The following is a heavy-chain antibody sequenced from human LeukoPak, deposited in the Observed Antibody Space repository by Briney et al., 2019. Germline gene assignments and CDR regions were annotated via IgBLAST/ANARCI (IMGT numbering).Heavy chain of an antibody. D-gene: IGHD6-13*01. J-gene: IGHJ4*02. Sequence: VRTLRPSCAASGFTPADYGMSWGCPAPRKGLGWVLGINWNSGLRGYIDSVKGPFTISRNNDKNSLYLQINSLRAEDTALYYCARASGYSSSGYGSVDWGQGTLVTVSS. CDR3: ARASGYSSSGYGSVD. CDR2: INWNSGLR. V-gene: IGHV3-20*04. CDR1: GFTPADYG.